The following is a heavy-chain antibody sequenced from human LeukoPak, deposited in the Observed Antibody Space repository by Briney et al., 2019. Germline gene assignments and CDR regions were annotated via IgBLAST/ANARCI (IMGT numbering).Heavy chain of an antibody. Sequence: GGSLRLSCAASGFTFSSYSMNWVRQAPGKGLEWVSSISSSSSYIYYADSVKGRFTISRDNAKNSLYLQMSSLRAEDTAVYYCASLYYYDILTGYYDDYWGQGTLVTVSS. J-gene: IGHJ4*02. D-gene: IGHD3-9*01. CDR1: GFTFSSYS. V-gene: IGHV3-21*01. CDR3: ASLYYYDILTGYYDDY. CDR2: ISSSSSYI.